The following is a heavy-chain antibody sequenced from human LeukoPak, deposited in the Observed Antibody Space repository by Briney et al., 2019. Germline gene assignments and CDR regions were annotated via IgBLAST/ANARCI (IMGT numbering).Heavy chain of an antibody. J-gene: IGHJ4*02. Sequence: ASVKVSCKASGYTFTGYYMHWVRQAPGQGLEWMGWINPNSGGTKYAQKFQGRVTMTSDASISTAYMELSSLRSDDTAVYYCASRPDEHLLYYVDYCGQGALVTVSS. CDR2: INPNSGGT. CDR1: GYTFTGYY. CDR3: ASRPDEHLLYYVDY. D-gene: IGHD2-15*01. V-gene: IGHV1-2*02.